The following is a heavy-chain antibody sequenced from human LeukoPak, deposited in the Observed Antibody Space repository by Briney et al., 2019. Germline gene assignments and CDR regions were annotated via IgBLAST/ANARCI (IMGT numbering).Heavy chain of an antibody. CDR3: ARLHRRQFTSFDY. CDR2: IYSAGST. V-gene: IGHV3-53*01. Sequence: PGGSLRLSCTASGFTVSNTYMSWVRQAPGKGLEWVSAIYSAGSTYYVDSVKGRFTISRDNSKNTLYLQMDSLRVEDTAVYYCARLHRRQFTSFDYWGQGTLIIVSS. CDR1: GFTVSNTY. J-gene: IGHJ4*02. D-gene: IGHD4-11*01.